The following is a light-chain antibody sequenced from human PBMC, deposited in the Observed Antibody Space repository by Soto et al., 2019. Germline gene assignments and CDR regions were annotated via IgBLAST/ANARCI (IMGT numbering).Light chain of an antibody. CDR3: QQSLGIPYT. V-gene: IGKV1-39*01. Sequence: DIQMTPSPSALSASVGDRVTITCRASQTISTYLNWYQQKPGKAPKLLIYAASTLQSGVPSRFSGSGSGTDFTLTISSLQPEDFATYYCQQSLGIPYTFGQWTRLEIK. CDR1: QTISTY. J-gene: IGKJ2*01. CDR2: AAS.